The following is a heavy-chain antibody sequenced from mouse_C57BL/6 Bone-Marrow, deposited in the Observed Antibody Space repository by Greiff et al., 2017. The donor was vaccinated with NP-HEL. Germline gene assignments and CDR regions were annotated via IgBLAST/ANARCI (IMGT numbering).Heavy chain of an antibody. D-gene: IGHD1-1*01. CDR1: GYTFTSYG. V-gene: IGHV1-81*01. Sequence: LQESGAELARPGASVKLSCKASGYTFTSYGISWVKQRTGQGLEWIGEIYPRSGNTYYNEKFKGKATLTADKSSSTAYMELRSLTSEDSAVYFCARVYGSSYGYYAMDYWGQGTSVTVSS. CDR2: IYPRSGNT. CDR3: ARVYGSSYGYYAMDY. J-gene: IGHJ4*01.